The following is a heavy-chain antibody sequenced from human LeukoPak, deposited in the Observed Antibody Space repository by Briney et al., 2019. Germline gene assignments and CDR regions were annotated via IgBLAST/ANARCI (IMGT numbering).Heavy chain of an antibody. CDR2: IYYSGST. CDR3: ASVNRGWFGVGEY. J-gene: IGHJ4*02. D-gene: IGHD3-10*01. V-gene: IGHV4-39*01. Sequence: PSETLSLTCTVSGGSISSNNYYWGWIRQPPEKGLESIGSIYYSGSTYYNPSHESRVTISVDTSKNQFSLKLTSVTAADTALYYCASVNRGWFGVGEYWGQGTLVTVSS. CDR1: GGSISSNNYY.